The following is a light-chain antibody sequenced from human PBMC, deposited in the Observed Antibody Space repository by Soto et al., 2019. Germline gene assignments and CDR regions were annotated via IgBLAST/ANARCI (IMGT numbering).Light chain of an antibody. Sequence: DIVLTQSPGTLSLSPGERATLSCRASQSVTSNYLAWYQQKPGQAPRLLMYGTSSRATGIPDRLSGSGSGTDFTPTISSLEPEDFAVYYCHQYGRSPRGTFGQGTKVDIK. CDR2: GTS. V-gene: IGKV3-20*01. J-gene: IGKJ1*01. CDR3: HQYGRSPRGT. CDR1: QSVTSNY.